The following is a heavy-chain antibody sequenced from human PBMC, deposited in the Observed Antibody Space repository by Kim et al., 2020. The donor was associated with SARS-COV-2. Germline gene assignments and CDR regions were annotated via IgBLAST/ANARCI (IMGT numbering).Heavy chain of an antibody. Sequence: ASVKVSCKASGYTFTGYYMHWVRQAPGQGLEWMGRINPNSGGTNYAQKFQGRVTMTRDTSISTAYMELSRLRSDDTAVYYCARTYGPRRNYYVQHTSRTGVPFDPWGQGTLVTVSS. D-gene: IGHD3-10*02. J-gene: IGHJ5*02. CDR2: INPNSGGT. CDR3: ARTYGPRRNYYVQHTSRTGVPFDP. V-gene: IGHV1-2*06. CDR1: GYTFTGYY.